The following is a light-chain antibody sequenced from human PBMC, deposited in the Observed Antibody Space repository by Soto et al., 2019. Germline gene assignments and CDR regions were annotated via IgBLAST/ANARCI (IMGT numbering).Light chain of an antibody. J-gene: IGLJ1*01. Sequence: QSALTQPPSVSAAPGQKVTISCYGSSSNIGGNSVSWYQQLPGTAPKLLIYDDNKRPSGIPDRFSGSKSGTSATLGITGFQTGDEADYYCGPWDSSLSAYVFGTGTKV. CDR1: SSNIGGNS. CDR3: GPWDSSLSAYV. V-gene: IGLV1-51*01. CDR2: DDN.